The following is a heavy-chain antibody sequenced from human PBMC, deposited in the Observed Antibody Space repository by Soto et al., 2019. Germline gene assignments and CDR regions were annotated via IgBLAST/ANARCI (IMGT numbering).Heavy chain of an antibody. J-gene: IGHJ4*02. CDR2: IYHSGSS. CDR3: ARSNSGNYYEVFDY. Sequence: SETLSLTCAVSGGSISISSWWSWVRQPPGKGLEWIGEIYHSGSSNYNPSLKSRVTISVDKSKNQFSLKLSSVTAADTAVYYCARSNSGNYYEVFDYWGQGTLVTVSS. D-gene: IGHD1-26*01. V-gene: IGHV4-4*02. CDR1: GGSISISSW.